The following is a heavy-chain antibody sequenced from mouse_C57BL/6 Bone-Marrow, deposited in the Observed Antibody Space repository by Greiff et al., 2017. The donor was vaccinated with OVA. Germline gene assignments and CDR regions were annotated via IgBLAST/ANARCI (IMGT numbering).Heavy chain of an antibody. CDR1: GYAFTNYL. J-gene: IGHJ1*03. D-gene: IGHD1-1*01. Sequence: QVQLQQSGAELVRPGTSVKVSCKASGYAFTNYLIEWVKQRPGQGLEWIGVINPGSGGTNYNEKFKGKATLTADKSSSTAYMQLSSLTSEDSAVYFCARGCITTDWYFDVWGTGTTVTVSS. CDR2: INPGSGGT. V-gene: IGHV1-54*01. CDR3: ARGCITTDWYFDV.